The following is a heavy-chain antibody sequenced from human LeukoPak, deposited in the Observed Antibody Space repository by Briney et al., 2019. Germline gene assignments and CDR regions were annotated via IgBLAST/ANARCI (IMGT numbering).Heavy chain of an antibody. Sequence: AGGSLRLSCAASGFTYSSSWMSWVRQVPGKGLEWVATIKDDGSDKYYVDSVKGRFTISRDNAKNSLYLQMNSLRVEDTAVYYCAKADCGGDCYVLNYWGQGTLVTVSS. CDR3: AKADCGGDCYVLNY. V-gene: IGHV3-7*01. CDR1: GFTYSSSW. J-gene: IGHJ4*02. D-gene: IGHD2-21*02. CDR2: IKDDGSDK.